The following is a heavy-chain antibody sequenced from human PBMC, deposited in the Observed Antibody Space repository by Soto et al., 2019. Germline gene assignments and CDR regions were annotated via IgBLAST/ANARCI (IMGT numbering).Heavy chain of an antibody. J-gene: IGHJ6*02. Sequence: QVQLVESGGGVVQPGRSLRLSCAASGFTFSSYGMHWVRQAPGKGLEWVAVIWYDGSNKYYADSVKGRFTISRDNSKNTLYLQMNSLRAEDTAVYYCARDSGGDYLYYGMDVWGQGTTVTVSS. V-gene: IGHV3-33*01. D-gene: IGHD3-16*01. CDR1: GFTFSSYG. CDR3: ARDSGGDYLYYGMDV. CDR2: IWYDGSNK.